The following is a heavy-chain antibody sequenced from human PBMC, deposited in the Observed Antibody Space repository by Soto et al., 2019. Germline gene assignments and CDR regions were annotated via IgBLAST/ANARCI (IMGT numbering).Heavy chain of an antibody. V-gene: IGHV1-18*01. CDR1: GYTFTSYG. Sequence: GASVKVSCKASGYTFTSYGISWVRQAPGQGLEWMGWISAYNGNTNYAQKLQGRVTMTTDTSTSTAYMELRSLRSDDTAVYYCARGAQSLYYYYYGMDVWGQGTTVTVSS. CDR3: ARGAQSLYYYYYGMDV. CDR2: ISAYNGNT. D-gene: IGHD6-19*01. J-gene: IGHJ6*02.